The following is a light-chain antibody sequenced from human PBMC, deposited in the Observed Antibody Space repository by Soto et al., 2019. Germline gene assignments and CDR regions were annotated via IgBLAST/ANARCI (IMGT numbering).Light chain of an antibody. CDR3: AAWDDSLNCIV. Sequence: QSVLTQPPSASGTPGQRVTISCSGSSSNIGSNTVNWYQQLPGTAPKLLIYNNNQRPSGVPDRFSGSKSGTSASLAISGLQSEDEADYYCAAWDDSLNCIVFGTGTKLTVL. V-gene: IGLV1-44*01. CDR1: SSNIGSNT. CDR2: NNN. J-gene: IGLJ1*01.